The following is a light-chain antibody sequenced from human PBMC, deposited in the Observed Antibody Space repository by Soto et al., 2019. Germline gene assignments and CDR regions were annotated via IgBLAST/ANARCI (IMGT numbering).Light chain of an antibody. J-gene: IGKJ1*01. CDR3: QQYDKWPTWT. Sequence: EIVLTQFPATLSVSPGERSTLSCMASQSVSRDLSWYQHKPVQSPRLLIYGASNRAPSIPARFSGSGSGTDFTLTISSLQSEDFAVYYCQQYDKWPTWTVGPGTQVEIK. V-gene: IGKV3-15*01. CDR2: GAS. CDR1: QSVSRD.